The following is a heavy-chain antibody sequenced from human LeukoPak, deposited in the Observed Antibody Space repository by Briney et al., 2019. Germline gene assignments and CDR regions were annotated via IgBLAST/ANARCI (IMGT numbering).Heavy chain of an antibody. CDR2: IYYSGSS. CDR1: GGSISGYY. D-gene: IGHD3-22*01. CDR3: ARGDYDSSDYFYPIDY. J-gene: IGHJ4*02. Sequence: SETLSLTCTASGGSISGYYWSWIRQPPGKGLGWIGCIYYSGSSNYNPSLKSRVTISVDTSKNQFSLKLSSVTAADTAVYYCARGDYDSSDYFYPIDYWGQGTLVPVSS. V-gene: IGHV4-59*01.